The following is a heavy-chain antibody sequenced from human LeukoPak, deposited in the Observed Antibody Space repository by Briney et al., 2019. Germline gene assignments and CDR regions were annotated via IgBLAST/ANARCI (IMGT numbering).Heavy chain of an antibody. CDR2: IIPIFGTA. D-gene: IGHD5-12*01. CDR3: ARGGVDIVATISGYYYYYYMDV. J-gene: IGHJ6*03. CDR1: GGTFSSYA. V-gene: IGHV1-69*13. Sequence: RASVKVSCKASGGTFSSYAISWVRQAPGQGLEWMGGIIPIFGTANYAQKFQGRVTITADESTSTAYMELSSLRSEDTAVYYCARGGVDIVATISGYYYYYYMDVWGKGTTVTISS.